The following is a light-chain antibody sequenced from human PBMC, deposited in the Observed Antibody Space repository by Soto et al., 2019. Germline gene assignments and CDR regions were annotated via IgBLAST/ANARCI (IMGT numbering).Light chain of an antibody. CDR2: LAS. CDR3: QQLNSYPRT. CDR1: QGIGSY. Sequence: DVQLTQSPSFLSTSVGDRVTITCRASQGIGSYLAWYQQKPGKAPKFLVCLASTLQSGVPSRFSGSGSGTEFNLTISNLQPEDFATYYCQQLNSYPRTVGQGTKVDSK. V-gene: IGKV1-9*01. J-gene: IGKJ1*01.